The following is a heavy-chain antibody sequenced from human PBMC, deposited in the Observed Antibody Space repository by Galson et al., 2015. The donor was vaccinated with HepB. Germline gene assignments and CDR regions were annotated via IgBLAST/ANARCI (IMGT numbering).Heavy chain of an antibody. V-gene: IGHV3-33*08. CDR3: ARGQVVVAAVDYGDYYFDY. J-gene: IGHJ4*02. CDR2: IWYDGSNK. D-gene: IGHD2-15*01. CDR1: GFTFSSYG. Sequence: SLRLSCAASGFTFSSYGMHWVRQAPGKGLEWVAVIWYDGSNKYYADSVKGRFTISRDNSKNTLYLQMNSLRAEDTAVYYCARGQVVVAAVDYGDYYFDYWGQGTLVTVSS.